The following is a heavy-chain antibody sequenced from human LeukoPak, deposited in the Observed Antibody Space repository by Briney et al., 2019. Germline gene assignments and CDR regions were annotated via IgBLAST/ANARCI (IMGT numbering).Heavy chain of an antibody. CDR3: AGSGYSGYDLNY. Sequence: SETLSLTCAVYGGSFSGYYWSWIRQPPGKGLEWIGEINHSGSTNYNPSLKSRVTISVDTSKNQFSLKLSSVTAADTAVYYCAGSGYSGYDLNYWGQGTLVTVSS. CDR2: INHSGST. D-gene: IGHD5-12*01. J-gene: IGHJ4*02. V-gene: IGHV4-34*01. CDR1: GGSFSGYY.